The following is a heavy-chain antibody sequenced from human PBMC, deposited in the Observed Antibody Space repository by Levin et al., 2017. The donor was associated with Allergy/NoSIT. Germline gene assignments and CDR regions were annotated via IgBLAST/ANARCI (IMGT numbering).Heavy chain of an antibody. CDR3: ARIPTYSSGPGVDY. Sequence: SETLSLTCTVSGGSISSYYWSWIRQPPGKGLEWIGYIYYSGSTNYNPSLKSRVTISVDTSKNQFSLKLSSVTAADTAVYYCARIPTYSSGPGVDYWGQGTLVTVSS. CDR2: IYYSGST. J-gene: IGHJ4*02. V-gene: IGHV4-59*08. CDR1: GGSISSYY. D-gene: IGHD6-19*01.